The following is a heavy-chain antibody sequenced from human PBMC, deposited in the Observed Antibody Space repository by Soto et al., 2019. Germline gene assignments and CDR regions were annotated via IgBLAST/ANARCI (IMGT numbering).Heavy chain of an antibody. J-gene: IGHJ4*02. CDR1: GFTFSSYW. CDR2: IKQDGSEK. V-gene: IGHV3-7*01. Sequence: GGSLRLSCAASGFTFSSYWMSWVRQAPGKGLEWVANIKQDGSEKYYVDSVKGRFTISRVNAKNSLYLKMNSLRAEDTAVYYCARDINPTLGYCSSTSCPVDYWGQGTLVTVSS. CDR3: ARDINPTLGYCSSTSCPVDY. D-gene: IGHD2-2*01.